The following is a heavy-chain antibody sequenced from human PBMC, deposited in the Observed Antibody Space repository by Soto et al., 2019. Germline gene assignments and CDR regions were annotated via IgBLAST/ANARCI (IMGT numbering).Heavy chain of an antibody. CDR1: GCSMTSGDYF. J-gene: IGHJ4*02. CDR3: ATRGGTWHYYFDY. Sequence: SETLSLTCSVSGCSMTSGDYFWTWIRQPPGKGLEWIGYISHTGNAYYNPSLKSRGTISLDTSKNQFSLRLTSVTATDTAVYFCATRGGTWHYYFDYWGQGSLVTVSS. V-gene: IGHV4-30-4*01. CDR2: ISHTGNA. D-gene: IGHD3-16*01.